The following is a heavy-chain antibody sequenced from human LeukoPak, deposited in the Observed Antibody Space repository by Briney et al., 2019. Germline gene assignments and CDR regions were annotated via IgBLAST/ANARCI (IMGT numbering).Heavy chain of an antibody. Sequence: PSETLSLTCTVSSGSMSTYYWSWIRQPPGKGLEWVGYIYYKGSTSYNPSLKSRVTISVDTSKNQFSLKLSSVTAADTAVYYCARASYDSSAYYSGGFYYYYYMDVWGEGTTVTVSS. CDR2: IYYKGST. J-gene: IGHJ6*03. V-gene: IGHV4-59*01. D-gene: IGHD3-22*01. CDR3: ARASYDSSAYYSGGFYYYYYMDV. CDR1: SGSMSTYY.